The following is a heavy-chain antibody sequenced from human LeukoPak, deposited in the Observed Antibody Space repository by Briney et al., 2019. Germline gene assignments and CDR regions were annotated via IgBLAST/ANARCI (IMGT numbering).Heavy chain of an antibody. D-gene: IGHD3-10*02. Sequence: GALRLSCAASGIIFSNYWMHWVRQAPGKGLVWVSRINRDGSSTSYADSVKGRFTISRDNAKNTLYLQMNSLRAEDTAVYYCAELGITMIGGVWGKGTTVTISS. J-gene: IGHJ6*04. V-gene: IGHV3-74*01. CDR3: AELGITMIGGV. CDR2: INRDGSST. CDR1: GIIFSNYW.